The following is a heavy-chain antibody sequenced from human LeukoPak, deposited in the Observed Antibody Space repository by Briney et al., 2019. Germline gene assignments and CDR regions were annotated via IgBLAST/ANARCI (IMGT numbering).Heavy chain of an antibody. CDR1: GFTFSSYA. D-gene: IGHD2-2*01. J-gene: IGHJ4*02. CDR2: ISYDGSNK. V-gene: IGHV3-30-3*01. Sequence: GGSLRLSCAASGFTFSSYAMHWVRQAPGKGLEWVAVISYDGSNKYYADSVKGRFTISRDNSKNTLYLQMNSLRAEDTAVYYCARQLRGYCSSTSCPDLGYWGQGTLVTVSS. CDR3: ARQLRGYCSSTSCPDLGY.